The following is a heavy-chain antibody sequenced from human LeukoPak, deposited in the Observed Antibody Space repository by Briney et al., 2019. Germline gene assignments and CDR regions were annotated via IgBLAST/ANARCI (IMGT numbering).Heavy chain of an antibody. CDR3: ARGRYYGDYTVDP. CDR2: INHSGST. Sequence: SETLSLTCAVYGGSFSGYYWSWIRQPPGKGLEWIGEINHSGSTNYNPSLKSRVTISVDTSKNQFSLKLSSVTAADTAVYYCARGRYYGDYTVDPWGQGTLVTVSS. CDR1: GGSFSGYY. V-gene: IGHV4-34*01. D-gene: IGHD4-17*01. J-gene: IGHJ5*02.